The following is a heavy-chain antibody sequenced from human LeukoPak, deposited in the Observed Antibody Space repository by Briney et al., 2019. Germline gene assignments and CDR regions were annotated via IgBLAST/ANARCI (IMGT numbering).Heavy chain of an antibody. CDR3: ARDPSGSYWSYFDY. D-gene: IGHD1-26*01. J-gene: IGHJ4*02. Sequence: PGGSLRLSCAASGFTFSSYSMNWVRQAPGKGLEWVANIKQDGSEKYYVDSVKGRFTISRDNAKNSLYLQMNSLRAEDTAVYYCARDPSGSYWSYFDYWGQGTLVTVSS. V-gene: IGHV3-7*01. CDR2: IKQDGSEK. CDR1: GFTFSSYS.